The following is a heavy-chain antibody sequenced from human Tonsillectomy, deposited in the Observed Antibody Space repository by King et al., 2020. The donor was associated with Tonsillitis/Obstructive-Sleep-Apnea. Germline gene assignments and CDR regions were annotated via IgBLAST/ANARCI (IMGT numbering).Heavy chain of an antibody. Sequence: VQLVESGAEVKKPGASVKVSCKASGYTFTSYGISWVRQAPGQGLEWMGGIGAYNGNTNYTQKLQGRVTMTTDTSTSTAYMALRSLRSDDTAVYYCARAMYYDFWSGYFMDVWGKGTTVTVSS. CDR3: ARAMYYDFWSGYFMDV. D-gene: IGHD3-3*01. CDR1: GYTFTSYG. V-gene: IGHV1-18*01. J-gene: IGHJ6*03. CDR2: IGAYNGNT.